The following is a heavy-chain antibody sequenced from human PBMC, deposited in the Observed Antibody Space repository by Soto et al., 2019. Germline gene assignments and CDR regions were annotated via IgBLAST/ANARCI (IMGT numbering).Heavy chain of an antibody. Sequence: EVQLLESGGGLVQPGGSLRLSCAPSGFTFSNFAMGWVRQAPGKGLEWVSHISAAGRTTYYADSVKGRFTISRDNSKNPLFLQMDSLRAEDTAVYYCAKDGLAVNGKGYFDYWGQGSLVTVSS. V-gene: IGHV3-23*01. CDR3: AKDGLAVNGKGYFDY. D-gene: IGHD6-19*01. CDR2: ISAAGRTT. J-gene: IGHJ4*02. CDR1: GFTFSNFA.